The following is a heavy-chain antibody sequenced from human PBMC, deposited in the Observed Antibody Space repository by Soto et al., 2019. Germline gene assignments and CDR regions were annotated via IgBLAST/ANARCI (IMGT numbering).Heavy chain of an antibody. CDR3: ARIIRQYGTARYFDY. D-gene: IGHD1-1*01. V-gene: IGHV1-3*01. J-gene: IGHJ4*02. Sequence: ASVKVSCKASGYTVTSYAIHWVRRAPGQRLEWMGWINACNGNTKYSQKFQGRVTITRDTSASTAYMELSSLRSEDTAVYYCARIIRQYGTARYFDYWGQGTLVTVSS. CDR1: GYTVTSYA. CDR2: INACNGNT.